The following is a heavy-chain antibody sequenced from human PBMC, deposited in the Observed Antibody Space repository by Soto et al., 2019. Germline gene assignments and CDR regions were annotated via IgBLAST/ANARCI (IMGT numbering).Heavy chain of an antibody. Sequence: PGGSLRLSCAASGFTFSSYGMHWFRQAPGKGLEWVAVIWYDGSNKYYADSVKGRFTISRDNSKNTLYLQMNSLRAEDTAVYYCARDRANYDYVWGSYRYPDGYYYYGMDVWGQGTTVTVSS. J-gene: IGHJ6*02. CDR3: ARDRANYDYVWGSYRYPDGYYYYGMDV. V-gene: IGHV3-33*01. CDR1: GFTFSSYG. D-gene: IGHD3-16*02. CDR2: IWYDGSNK.